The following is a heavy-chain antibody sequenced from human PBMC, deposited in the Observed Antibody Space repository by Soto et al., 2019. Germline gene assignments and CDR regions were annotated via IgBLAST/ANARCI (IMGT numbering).Heavy chain of an antibody. CDR3: ARRLGGQQQLGDYYYYYMDV. Sequence: SETLSLTCTVSGGSISSSSYYWGWIRQPPGKGLEWIGSIYYSGSTYYNPSLKSRVTISVDTSKNQFSLKLSSVTAADTAVYYCARRLGGQQQLGDYYYYYMDVWGKGTTVTVSS. V-gene: IGHV4-39*01. J-gene: IGHJ6*03. CDR1: GGSISSSSYY. CDR2: IYYSGST. D-gene: IGHD6-13*01.